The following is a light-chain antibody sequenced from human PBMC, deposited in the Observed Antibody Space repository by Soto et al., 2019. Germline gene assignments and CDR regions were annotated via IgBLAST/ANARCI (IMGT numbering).Light chain of an antibody. CDR3: QQYYNIPPT. CDR2: CAS. V-gene: IGKV4-1*01. CDR1: QSVFFNSNNKNY. J-gene: IGKJ1*01. Sequence: DIVLTASPDSLAVSLRSWATINGKSRQSVFFNSNNKNYLAWYQQKPGQPPKLLIYCASTRESGVPERFSGSGSGTDFTLTISSLQAEDVAVYYCQQYYNIPPTFGQGTKVEI.